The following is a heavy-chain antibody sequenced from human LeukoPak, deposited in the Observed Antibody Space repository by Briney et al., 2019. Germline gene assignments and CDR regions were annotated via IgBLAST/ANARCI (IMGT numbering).Heavy chain of an antibody. J-gene: IGHJ5*02. CDR1: GFTFSSYS. V-gene: IGHV3-21*04. CDR2: ISSSSSYI. Sequence: GGSLRLSCAASGFTFSSYSMNWVRQAPGTGLEWVSSISSSSSYIYYADSVKGRFTISRDNAKNSLYLQMNSLRAEDTAVYYCARDLRTVMVRGVISWFDPWGQGTLVTVSS. D-gene: IGHD3-10*01. CDR3: ARDLRTVMVRGVISWFDP.